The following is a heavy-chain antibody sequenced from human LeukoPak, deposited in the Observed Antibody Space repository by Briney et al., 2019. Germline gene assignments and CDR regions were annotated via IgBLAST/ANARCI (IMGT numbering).Heavy chain of an antibody. CDR3: ARRELRGGFDY. D-gene: IGHD1-26*01. V-gene: IGHV4-34*01. CDR1: GGSFSGYY. J-gene: IGHJ4*02. CDR2: INHSGST. Sequence: SETLSLTCAVYGGSFSGYYWSWIRQPPGKGLEWIGEINHSGSTNYNPSLKSRVTISVDTSKNQFSLKLSSVTAADTAVYYCARRELRGGFDYWGQGTLVTVSS.